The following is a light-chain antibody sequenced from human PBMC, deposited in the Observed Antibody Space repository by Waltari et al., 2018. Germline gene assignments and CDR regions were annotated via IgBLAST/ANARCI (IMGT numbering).Light chain of an antibody. J-gene: IGLJ3*02. CDR1: SGRSVYP. CDR2: VNSDGSH. CDR3: QTWGTGIWV. V-gene: IGLV4-69*01. Sequence: QLVLTQSPSASASLGTSVKPTCTLSSGRSVYPIACHQQQPEKGPRYLMKVNSDGSHSKGDGIPDRFSGSSSGAERYLTISSLQSEDEADYYCQTWGTGIWVFGGGTKLTVL.